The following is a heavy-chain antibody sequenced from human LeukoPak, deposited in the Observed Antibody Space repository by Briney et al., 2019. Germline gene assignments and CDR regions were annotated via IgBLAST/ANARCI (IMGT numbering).Heavy chain of an antibody. CDR1: GFTFSDYY. J-gene: IGHJ4*02. CDR3: AKDLIGIAAADGR. CDR2: ISSSSSYI. V-gene: IGHV3-21*01. Sequence: PGGSLRLSCAASGFTFSDYYMNWVRQAPGKGLEWVSSISSSSSYIYYADSVKGRFTISRDNAKNSLYLQMNSLRAEDTAVYYCAKDLIGIAAADGRWGQGTLVTVSS. D-gene: IGHD6-13*01.